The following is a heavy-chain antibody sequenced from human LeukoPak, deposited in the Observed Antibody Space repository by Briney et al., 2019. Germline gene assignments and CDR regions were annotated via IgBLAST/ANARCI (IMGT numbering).Heavy chain of an antibody. Sequence: ASVKVSCKASGYTFTNHGINWVRQAPGQGLEWMGWISAYNGNTNYAQKLQGRVTMTTDTSTITAYMELRSLRSDDTAVYYCARAPSGFTYGPGDHWGQGTLVTVSS. CDR1: GYTFTNHG. CDR2: ISAYNGNT. V-gene: IGHV1-18*01. D-gene: IGHD5-18*01. CDR3: ARAPSGFTYGPGDH. J-gene: IGHJ4*02.